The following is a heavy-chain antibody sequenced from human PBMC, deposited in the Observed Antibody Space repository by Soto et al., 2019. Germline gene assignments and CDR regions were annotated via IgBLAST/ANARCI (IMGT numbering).Heavy chain of an antibody. CDR1: GFTFSDYY. J-gene: IGHJ6*02. D-gene: IGHD3-3*01. V-gene: IGHV3-11*01. CDR2: ISSSGSTI. CDR3: ARGDSRITIFGVVPQYGMDV. Sequence: LRLSCAASGFTFSDYYMSWIRQAPGKGLEWVSYISSSGSTIYYADSVKGRFTISRDNAKDSLYLQMNSLRAEDTAVYYCARGDSRITIFGVVPQYGMDVWGQGTTVTVSS.